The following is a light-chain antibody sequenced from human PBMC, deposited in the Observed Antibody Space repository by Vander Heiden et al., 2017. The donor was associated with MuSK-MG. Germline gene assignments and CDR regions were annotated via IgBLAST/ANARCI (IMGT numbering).Light chain of an antibody. J-gene: IGKJ1*01. Sequence: EIEMTQSPATLSVSPGERATLSCRASQSVNSNLAWYQQKPGQAPRLLIYGASTRATGIPDRFSGSGSGTDFTLTISSLQSEDFGVYHCLHYNKWPPWTFGQGTKVEIK. CDR3: LHYNKWPPWT. V-gene: IGKV3-15*01. CDR1: QSVNSN. CDR2: GAS.